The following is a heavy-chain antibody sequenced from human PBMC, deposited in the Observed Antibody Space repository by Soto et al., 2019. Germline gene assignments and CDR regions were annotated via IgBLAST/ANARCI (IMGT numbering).Heavy chain of an antibody. J-gene: IGHJ4*02. V-gene: IGHV3-48*01. CDR3: AKAHPPDTAMAPTNDY. Sequence: GGSLRLSCAASGFTFSRYSMNWVRQAPGKGLEWVSYISCSSSTIYYADSVKGRFTISRDNAKNSLYLQMNSLRAEDTAVYYCAKAHPPDTAMAPTNDYWGQGALVTVSS. CDR2: ISCSSSTI. CDR1: GFTFSRYS. D-gene: IGHD5-18*01.